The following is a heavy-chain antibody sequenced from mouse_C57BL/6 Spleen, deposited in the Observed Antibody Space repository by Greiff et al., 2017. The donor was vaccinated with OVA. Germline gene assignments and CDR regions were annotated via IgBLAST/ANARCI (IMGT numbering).Heavy chain of an antibody. V-gene: IGHV5-16*01. Sequence: EVMLVESEGGLVQPGSSMKLSCTASGFTFSAYYMAWVRQVPEKGLEWVANINYDGSSTYYLDSLKSRFIISRDNAKNILYLQMSSLKSEDTATYYCAREGDCYWDAMDYWGQGTSVTVSS. CDR3: AREGDCYWDAMDY. CDR1: GFTFSAYY. CDR2: INYDGSST. J-gene: IGHJ4*01. D-gene: IGHD2-3*01.